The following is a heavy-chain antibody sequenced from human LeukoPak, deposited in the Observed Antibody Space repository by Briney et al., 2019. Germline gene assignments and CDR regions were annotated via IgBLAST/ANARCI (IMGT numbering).Heavy chain of an antibody. J-gene: IGHJ4*02. Sequence: GASVKVSCKASGYTFTGYYVHWVRQAPGQGLEWMGRINPNTGGTNYAQKFQGRVTMTRDTSISTAYMELSRLRSDDTAVYYCARGPYDRYTAMPYYFDYWGQGTLVTVSS. CDR3: ARGPYDRYTAMPYYFDY. D-gene: IGHD5-18*01. V-gene: IGHV1-2*06. CDR1: GYTFTGYY. CDR2: INPNTGGT.